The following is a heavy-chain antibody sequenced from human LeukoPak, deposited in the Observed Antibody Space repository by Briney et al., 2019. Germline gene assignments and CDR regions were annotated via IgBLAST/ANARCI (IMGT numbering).Heavy chain of an antibody. Sequence: SETLSLTCTVSGGSISSGGYYWSWIRQHPGKGLEWIGYIYYSGSTYYNPSLKSRVTISVDTSKNQFSLKLSSVTAADTAVYYCAREAYYDFWSGHQVPSWFDPWGQGTLVTVSS. CDR1: GGSISSGGYY. CDR3: AREAYYDFWSGHQVPSWFDP. D-gene: IGHD3-3*01. CDR2: IYYSGST. V-gene: IGHV4-31*03. J-gene: IGHJ5*02.